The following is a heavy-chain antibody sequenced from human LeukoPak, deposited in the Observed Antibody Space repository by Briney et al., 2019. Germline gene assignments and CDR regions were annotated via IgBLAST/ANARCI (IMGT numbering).Heavy chain of an antibody. CDR1: GYTFTGYY. D-gene: IGHD2-21*02. CDR3: ASAYCGGDCGN. Sequence: ASVKVSCKASGYTFTGYYMHWVRQAPGQGLEWMGIINPSGGSTSYAQKFQGRVTMTRNTSISTAYMELSSLRSEDTAVYYCASAYCGGDCGNWGQGTLVTVSS. J-gene: IGHJ4*02. V-gene: IGHV1-46*01. CDR2: INPSGGST.